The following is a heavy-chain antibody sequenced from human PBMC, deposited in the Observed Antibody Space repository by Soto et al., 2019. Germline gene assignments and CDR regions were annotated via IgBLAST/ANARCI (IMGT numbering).Heavy chain of an antibody. V-gene: IGHV3-7*01. D-gene: IGHD2-2*01. Sequence: GGSLRLSCAASGFTFSSYWMSWVRQAPGKGLEWVANIKQDGSEKYYVDSVKGRFTISRDNAKNSLYLQMNSLRAEDTAVYYCARDVVVVPAAAPLDAFDIWGQGTMVTVSS. CDR1: GFTFSSYW. CDR3: ARDVVVVPAAAPLDAFDI. CDR2: IKQDGSEK. J-gene: IGHJ3*02.